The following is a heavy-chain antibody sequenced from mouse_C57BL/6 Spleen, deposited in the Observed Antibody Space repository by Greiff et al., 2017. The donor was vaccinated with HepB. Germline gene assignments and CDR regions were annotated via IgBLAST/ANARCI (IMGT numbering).Heavy chain of an antibody. Sequence: VQLQQSGPELVKPGASVKIPCKASGYTFTDYNMDWVKQSHGKSLEWIGDINPNNGGTIYNQKFKGKATLTVDKSSSTAYMELRSLTSEDTAVYYCARSDDYDSYWYFDVWGTGTTVTVSS. J-gene: IGHJ1*03. D-gene: IGHD2-4*01. CDR1: GYTFTDYN. V-gene: IGHV1-18*01. CDR2: INPNNGGT. CDR3: ARSDDYDSYWYFDV.